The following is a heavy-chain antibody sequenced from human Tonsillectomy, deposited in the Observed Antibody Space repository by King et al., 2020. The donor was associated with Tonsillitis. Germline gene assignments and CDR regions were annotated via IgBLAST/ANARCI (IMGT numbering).Heavy chain of an antibody. CDR3: VKDRWPWCGELLPPYGMDV. V-gene: IGHV3-64D*06. J-gene: IGHJ6*02. Sequence: VQLVESGGGLVQPGGSLRLSCSASGFTFSSYSMHWVRQAPGKGLEYVSVISNNGGSTYYTDSVKGRFTISRDNSKNTLYLQMSSLRAEDTAVYYCVKDRWPWCGELLPPYGMDVWGQGTTVTVSS. CDR2: ISNNGGST. CDR1: GFTFSSYS. D-gene: IGHD3-10*01.